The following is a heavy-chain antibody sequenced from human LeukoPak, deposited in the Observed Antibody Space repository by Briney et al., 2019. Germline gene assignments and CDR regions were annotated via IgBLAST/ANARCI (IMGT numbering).Heavy chain of an antibody. CDR1: GGSFSGYY. J-gene: IGHJ4*02. D-gene: IGHD4-17*01. Sequence: SETLSPTCAVYGGSFSGYYWSWIRQPPGKGLEWIGEINHSGSTNYNPSLKSRVTISVDTSKNQFSLKLSSVTAADTAVYYCARGGLIPHDYGDPFDYWGQGTLVTVSS. CDR2: INHSGST. CDR3: ARGGLIPHDYGDPFDY. V-gene: IGHV4-34*01.